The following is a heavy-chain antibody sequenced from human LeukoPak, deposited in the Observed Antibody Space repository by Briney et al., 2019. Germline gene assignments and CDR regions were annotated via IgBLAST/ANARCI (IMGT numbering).Heavy chain of an antibody. CDR3: ARQIAAADAFDI. Sequence: GGSLRLSCAASGFTFSSYEMNWVRQAPGQGLEWVSSISSSSNYIYYADSVKGRFTISRDNAKNSLYLQMNSLRAEDTAVYYCARQIAAADAFDIWGQGTMVTVSS. D-gene: IGHD6-13*01. CDR2: ISSSSNYI. CDR1: GFTFSSYE. J-gene: IGHJ3*02. V-gene: IGHV3-21*01.